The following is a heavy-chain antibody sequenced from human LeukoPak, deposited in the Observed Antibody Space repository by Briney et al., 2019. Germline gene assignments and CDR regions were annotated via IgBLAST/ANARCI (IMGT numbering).Heavy chain of an antibody. CDR3: AAQYSSSSPRWGY. J-gene: IGHJ4*02. CDR1: GGSFSGYY. CDR2: INRSGST. Sequence: SETLSLTCAVYGGSFSGYYWSWIRQPPGKGLEWIGEINRSGSTNYNPSLKSRVTISVDTSKNQFSLKLSSVTAADTAVYYCAAQYSSSSPRWGYWGQGTLVTVSS. V-gene: IGHV4-34*01. D-gene: IGHD6-6*01.